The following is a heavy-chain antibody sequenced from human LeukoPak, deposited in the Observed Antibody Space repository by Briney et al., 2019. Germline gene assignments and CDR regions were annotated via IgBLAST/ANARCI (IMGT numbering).Heavy chain of an antibody. CDR2: IRNDGSDK. CDR3: AKDLEAGTSGYSLDY. CDR1: GFTFRSYG. V-gene: IGHV3-30*02. J-gene: IGHJ4*02. Sequence: GGSLRISCAASGFTFRSYGMHWVRQAPGQGLERVAFIRNDGSDKYYADSVRGRFTISRDNSKNSLHVQMNSLRVEDTAVYYCAKDLEAGTSGYSLDYWGQGTLVTVSS. D-gene: IGHD3-22*01.